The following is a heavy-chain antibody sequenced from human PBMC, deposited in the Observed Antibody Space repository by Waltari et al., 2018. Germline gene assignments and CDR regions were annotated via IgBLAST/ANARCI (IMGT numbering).Heavy chain of an antibody. Sequence: QVQLVQSGAEVKKPGASVKVSCNAPGYTFTSYDINWVRQATGQGLEWMGWMHPNSGNTGYAQKFQGRVTMTRNTSISTAYMELSSLRSEDTAVYYCARGPPVTPAAILGGVWFDPWGQGTLVTVSS. CDR1: GYTFTSYD. J-gene: IGHJ5*02. D-gene: IGHD2-2*01. CDR2: MHPNSGNT. V-gene: IGHV1-8*01. CDR3: ARGPPVTPAAILGGVWFDP.